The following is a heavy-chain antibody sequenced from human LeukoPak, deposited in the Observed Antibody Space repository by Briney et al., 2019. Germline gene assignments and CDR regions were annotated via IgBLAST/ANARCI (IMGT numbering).Heavy chain of an antibody. CDR3: ARLTRGPPDGGRKKVLRYFDWPTHFVY. Sequence: GESLRISCKGSGYSFTSYWSSWVRQMPGKGLEWMGWIVHSDAYTTYSPAFQGRVTISAGKSISTAYLQWSSLKASDTALCYCARLTRGPPDGGRKKVLRYFDWPTHFVYWGQGTLVTVSS. D-gene: IGHD3-9*01. V-gene: IGHV5-10-1*01. CDR2: IVHSDAYT. CDR1: GYSFTSYW. J-gene: IGHJ4*02.